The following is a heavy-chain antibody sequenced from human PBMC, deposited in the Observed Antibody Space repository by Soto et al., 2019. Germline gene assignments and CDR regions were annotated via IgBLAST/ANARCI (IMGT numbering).Heavy chain of an antibody. D-gene: IGHD2-15*01. CDR3: ARTYCSGGSCYNDY. CDR2: ISYDGSNK. Sequence: QVQLVESGGGVVQPGRSLRLSCAASGFTFSSYAMHWVRQAPGKGLEWVAVISYDGSNKYYADSVKGRFTISRDNSKNTLYLQMNSLRAEDTAVYYCARTYCSGGSCYNDYWGQGTLGTVSS. CDR1: GFTFSSYA. J-gene: IGHJ4*02. V-gene: IGHV3-30-3*01.